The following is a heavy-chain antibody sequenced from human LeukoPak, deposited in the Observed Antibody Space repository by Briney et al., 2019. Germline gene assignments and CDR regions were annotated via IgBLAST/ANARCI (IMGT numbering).Heavy chain of an antibody. CDR3: ARHITYSAWNPDY. CDR1: GYSFTNYW. V-gene: IGHV5-51*01. CDR2: IYPYDSDT. D-gene: IGHD1-1*01. J-gene: IGHJ4*02. Sequence: GEPLKISSKSSGYSFTNYWIGGVRQMPGRGLECMVSIYPYDSDTRYSPSFQGPVTISADKSISIAYLRWSNLKASDTAMYYCARHITYSAWNPDYWGQGTLVTVSS.